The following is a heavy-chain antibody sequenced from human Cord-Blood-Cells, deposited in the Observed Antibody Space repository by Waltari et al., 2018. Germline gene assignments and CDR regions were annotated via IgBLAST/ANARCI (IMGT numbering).Heavy chain of an antibody. CDR1: GGSLSSYY. J-gene: IGHJ4*02. V-gene: IGHV4-59*08. CDR2: IYYSGST. CDR3: VGSALRLSFDY. Sequence: QVQLQESGPGLVKPSETLPLPCTVSGGSLSSYYWSWIRQPPGKGLEWIGYIYYSGSTNYNPSLKSRVTISVDTSKNQFSLKLSSVTAADTAVYYCVGSALRLSFDYWGQGTLVTVSS. D-gene: IGHD3-10*01.